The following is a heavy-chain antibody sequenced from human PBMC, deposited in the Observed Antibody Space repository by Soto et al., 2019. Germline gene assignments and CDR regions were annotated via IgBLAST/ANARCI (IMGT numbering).Heavy chain of an antibody. Sequence: GGSLRLSCSASGFTFSSYAMHWVRQAPGKGLEYVSAISSNGGSTYYADSVKGRFTISRDNSKNTLYLQMSSLRAEDTAVYYCVKWYYDFWSGYSVGLSFDYWGQGTLVTVSS. CDR2: ISSNGGST. CDR3: VKWYYDFWSGYSVGLSFDY. CDR1: GFTFSSYA. J-gene: IGHJ4*02. D-gene: IGHD3-3*01. V-gene: IGHV3-64D*08.